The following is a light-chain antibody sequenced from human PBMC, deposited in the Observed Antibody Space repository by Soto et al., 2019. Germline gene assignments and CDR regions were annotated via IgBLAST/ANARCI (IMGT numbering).Light chain of an antibody. CDR2: GAS. Sequence: EIVLTQSPGTLSLSPGERATLSCRASQGVSSSYLAWYQKKPGQAPRLLISGASSRHTGIPDRFSGSGSGTDFTLTISRLEPEDFAVYYCQQYGSSLFTFGPGTKVDIK. CDR1: QGVSSSY. J-gene: IGKJ3*01. CDR3: QQYGSSLFT. V-gene: IGKV3-20*01.